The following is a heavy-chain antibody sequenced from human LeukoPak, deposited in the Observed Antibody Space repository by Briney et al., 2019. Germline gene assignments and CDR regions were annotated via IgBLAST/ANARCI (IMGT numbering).Heavy chain of an antibody. J-gene: IGHJ4*02. D-gene: IGHD6-19*01. CDR2: ISSSGSTI. CDR3: ARMYEQWLGTGTFDY. CDR1: GFTFSDYY. V-gene: IGHV3-11*01. Sequence: KSGGSLRLSCAASGFTFSDYYMSWIRQAPGKGLEWVSYISSSGSTIYYADSVKGRFTISRDNAKNSLYLQMNSLRAEDTAVYYYARMYEQWLGTGTFDYWGQGTLVTVSS.